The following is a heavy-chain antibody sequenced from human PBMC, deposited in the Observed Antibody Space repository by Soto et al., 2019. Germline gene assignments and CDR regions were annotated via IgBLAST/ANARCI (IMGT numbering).Heavy chain of an antibody. Sequence: SETLSLTCTVSGGSISSSSYYWGWIRQPPGKGLEWIGSIYYSGSTYYNPSLKSRVTISVDTSKNQFSLKLISVTAADTAVYYCAKEKPTTTCFDDWGPGTLVTVSS. CDR3: AKEKPTTTCFDD. J-gene: IGHJ4*02. D-gene: IGHD1-1*01. CDR1: GGSISSSSYY. V-gene: IGHV4-39*07. CDR2: IYYSGST.